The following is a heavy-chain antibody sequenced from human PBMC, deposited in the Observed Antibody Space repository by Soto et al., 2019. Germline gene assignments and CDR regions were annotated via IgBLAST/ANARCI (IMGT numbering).Heavy chain of an antibody. CDR2: IKRKGGDETK. J-gene: IGHJ4*02. CDR3: AWDNSGRFRTDH. Sequence: EVQLVESGGGLVKPGDSLRLSCAVSGLKFSDAWMNWVRQAPGKGLEWVGRIKRKGGDETKDYAAPVKGRFAISRDDSRDTLYLQMNSLKIEDTAVYYCAWDNSGRFRTDHWGQGTLVTVS. V-gene: IGHV3-15*07. D-gene: IGHD4-4*01. CDR1: GLKFSDAW.